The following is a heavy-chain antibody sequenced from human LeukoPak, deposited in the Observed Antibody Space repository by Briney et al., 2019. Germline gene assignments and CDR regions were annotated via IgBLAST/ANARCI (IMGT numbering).Heavy chain of an antibody. CDR2: VYSGDIT. CDR3: ARVAQWDATHSRYYYYYGMDV. Sequence: TSETLSLTCTVSGGSISSGGYYWSWVRQAPGKGLEWVSVVYSGDITYYADSVKGRFTISRDNSKNTLYLQINSLRAEDTAVYYCARVAQWDATHSRYYYYYGMDVWGQGTTVTVSS. J-gene: IGHJ6*02. V-gene: IGHV3-53*01. CDR1: GGSISSGGYY. D-gene: IGHD1-26*01.